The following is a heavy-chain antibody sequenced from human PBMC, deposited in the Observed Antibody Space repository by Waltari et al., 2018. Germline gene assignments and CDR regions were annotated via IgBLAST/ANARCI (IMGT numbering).Heavy chain of an antibody. D-gene: IGHD1-1*01. CDR2: INRGGSGR. J-gene: IGHJ4*02. Sequence: DVQLVESGGGLVQPGGSLRLSCAASGFSFSSHWMAGVRQAPGKWPEWVTNINRGGSGRYYLDSVEGRFVISRDDSKNSLFLQMNSLRPEDTALYYCARHFPDGANDFDYWGQGTLVTVST. CDR1: GFSFSSHW. CDR3: ARHFPDGANDFDY. V-gene: IGHV3-7*03.